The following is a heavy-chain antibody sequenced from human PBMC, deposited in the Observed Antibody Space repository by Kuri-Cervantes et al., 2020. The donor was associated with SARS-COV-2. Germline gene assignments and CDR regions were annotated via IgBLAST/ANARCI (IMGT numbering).Heavy chain of an antibody. CDR1: GFTFSSYS. Sequence: GESLKISCAASGFTFSSYSMNWVRQAPGKGLEWVSSISSSSSYIYYADSVKGRFTISRDNAKNSLYLQMNSLRAEDTAVYYCARNRGSGWPFFDYWGQGTVVTVSS. CDR2: ISSSSSYI. D-gene: IGHD6-19*01. V-gene: IGHV3-21*01. J-gene: IGHJ4*02. CDR3: ARNRGSGWPFFDY.